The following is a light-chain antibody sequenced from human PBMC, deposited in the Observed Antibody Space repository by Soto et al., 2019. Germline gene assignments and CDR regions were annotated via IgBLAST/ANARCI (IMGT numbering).Light chain of an antibody. CDR3: QHYNNWPYT. V-gene: IGKV3-15*01. CDR2: GAS. Sequence: EIVMTQSPATLSVSPGDRATLSCRASQSVSSNLAGYQQKPGQTPRLLIYGASTRATGIPARFSGSGSGTDFTLTISSLQSEDFAVYFCQHYNNWPYTFGQGTRLEIK. J-gene: IGKJ2*01. CDR1: QSVSSN.